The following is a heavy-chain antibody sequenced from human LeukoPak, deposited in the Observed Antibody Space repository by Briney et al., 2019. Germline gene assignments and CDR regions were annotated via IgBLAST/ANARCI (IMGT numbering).Heavy chain of an antibody. CDR1: GYSISSGFY. D-gene: IGHD4-23*01. V-gene: IGHV4-38-2*02. J-gene: IGHJ4*02. CDR2: INHSGST. CDR3: ARDGVVRVDY. Sequence: PSETLSLTCTVSGYSISSGFYWGWIRQPPGKGLEWIGEINHSGSTNYNPSLKSRVTISVDTSKNQFSLKLSSVTAADTAVYYCARDGVVRVDYWGQGTLVTVSS.